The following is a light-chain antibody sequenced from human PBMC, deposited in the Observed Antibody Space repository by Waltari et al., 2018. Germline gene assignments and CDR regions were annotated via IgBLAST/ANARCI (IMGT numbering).Light chain of an antibody. V-gene: IGKV1-NL1*01. CDR3: QQYYRTPMYT. Sequence: DIQMTQSPSSLSASVGDRVSITCRARQAILNSLAWYQQKPGKAPKLLIYAASRLDSGVPSRFSGSGSGTDFTLTISSLQPEDFATYVCQQYYRTPMYTFGQGTKLEIK. J-gene: IGKJ2*01. CDR1: QAILNS. CDR2: AAS.